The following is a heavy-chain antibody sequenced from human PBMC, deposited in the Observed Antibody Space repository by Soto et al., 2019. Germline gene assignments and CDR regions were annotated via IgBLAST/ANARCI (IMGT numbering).Heavy chain of an antibody. CDR2: ISSSSYI. CDR1: GFTFSSYS. V-gene: IGHV3-21*01. CDR3: ARDFIAARPGWFDP. J-gene: IGHJ5*02. D-gene: IGHD6-6*01. Sequence: GGSLRLSCAASGFTFSSYSMNWVRQAPGKGLEWVSSISSSSYIYYADSVKGRFTISRDNAKNSLYLQMNSLRAEDTAVYYCARDFIAARPGWFDPWGQGTLVTVSS.